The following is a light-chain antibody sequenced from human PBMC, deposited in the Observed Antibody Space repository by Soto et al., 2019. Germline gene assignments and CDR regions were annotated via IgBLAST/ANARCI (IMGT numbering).Light chain of an antibody. CDR1: SSDVGAYNY. CDR2: EVS. CDR3: SSYTRSSTLV. V-gene: IGLV2-14*01. J-gene: IGLJ3*02. Sequence: QSALTQPASVSGSPGQSITISCTGTSSDVGAYNYVSWYQHHPGKAPKLMIYEVSDRPSGVSNRFSGSKSGNVASLTISGLQAEDEADYYCSSYTRSSTLVFGGGTKLTVL.